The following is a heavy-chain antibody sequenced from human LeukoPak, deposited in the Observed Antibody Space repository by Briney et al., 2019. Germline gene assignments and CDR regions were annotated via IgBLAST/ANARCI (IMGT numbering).Heavy chain of an antibody. J-gene: IGHJ6*03. D-gene: IGHD1-26*01. V-gene: IGHV3-30*02. CDR1: GFNSIRYG. Sequence: GGSLRLSWAVSGFNSIRYGMHWVRQAPGKGLEWVAFIRYDGSTKNYADSVKGRFTISRDNSNSPLSLQMNSLRAEDTAVYYCAKEGIVGTFYYYMDVWGKGTTVTVSS. CDR3: AKEGIVGTFYYYMDV. CDR2: IRYDGSTK.